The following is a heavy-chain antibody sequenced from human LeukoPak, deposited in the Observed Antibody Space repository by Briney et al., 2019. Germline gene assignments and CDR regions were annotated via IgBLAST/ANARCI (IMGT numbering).Heavy chain of an antibody. CDR1: GFTVSGNY. CDR2: ISSSSSYI. Sequence: GGSLRLSCAASGFTVSGNYMSWVRQAPGKGLEWVSSISSSSSYIYYADSVKGRFTISRDNAKNSLYLQMNSLRAEDTAVYYCARDFSTVTIYPKLNYWGQGTLVTVSS. CDR3: ARDFSTVTIYPKLNY. J-gene: IGHJ4*02. V-gene: IGHV3-21*01. D-gene: IGHD4-17*01.